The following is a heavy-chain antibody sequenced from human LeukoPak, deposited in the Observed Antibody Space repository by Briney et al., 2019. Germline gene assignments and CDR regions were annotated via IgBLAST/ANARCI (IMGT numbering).Heavy chain of an antibody. CDR1: GGTFSSYA. D-gene: IGHD2-2*01. J-gene: IGHJ6*02. CDR3: AREGVVPAASYGMDV. Sequence: SVKVSCKASGGTFSSYAISWVRQAPGQGLEWMGRIIPIPGIANYAQKFQGRVTITADKSTSTAYMELSSLRSEDTAVYYCAREGVVPAASYGMDVWGQGTTVTVSS. CDR2: IIPIPGIA. V-gene: IGHV1-69*04.